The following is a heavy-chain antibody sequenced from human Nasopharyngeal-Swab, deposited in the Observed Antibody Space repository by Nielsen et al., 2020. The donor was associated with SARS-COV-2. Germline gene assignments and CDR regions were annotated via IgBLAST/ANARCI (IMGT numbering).Heavy chain of an antibody. CDR1: GFTFSSYA. V-gene: IGHV3-23*01. J-gene: IGHJ5*02. CDR3: VKGGYLHDYINYGDWFDP. D-gene: IGHD4-11*01. Sequence: GESLKISCVASGFTFSSYAMSWVRQAPGKGLNWVSAISGAGSSTYYADSVKGRFTISRDNSKNTLYLQMNSLRAEDTALYYCVKGGYLHDYINYGDWFDPWGLGTLVTVPS. CDR2: ISGAGSST.